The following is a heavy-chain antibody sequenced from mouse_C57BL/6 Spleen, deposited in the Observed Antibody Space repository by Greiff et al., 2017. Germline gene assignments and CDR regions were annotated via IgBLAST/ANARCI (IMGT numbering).Heavy chain of an antibody. Sequence: EVQVVESGEGLVKPGGSLKLSCAASGFTFSSYAMSWVRQTPEKRLEWVAYISSGGGYIYYADTVKGRFTISRDNARNTLYLQMSSLKSEDTAMYYCTRETGTAFDYWGQGTTLTVAS. D-gene: IGHD4-1*01. CDR1: GFTFSSYA. CDR2: ISSGGGYI. V-gene: IGHV5-9-1*02. J-gene: IGHJ2*01. CDR3: TRETGTAFDY.